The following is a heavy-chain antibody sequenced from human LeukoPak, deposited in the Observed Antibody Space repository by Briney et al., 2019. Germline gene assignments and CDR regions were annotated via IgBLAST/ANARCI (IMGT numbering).Heavy chain of an antibody. J-gene: IGHJ6*02. D-gene: IGHD6-13*01. CDR3: ARDVAAAGTFFAGMDV. Sequence: PGGSLRLSCAASGFTFSGSAMSWVRQAPGEGLEWVSLISYSGANSYYTDSVRGRFTISRDNSKNTLYLQMNSLRAEDTAVYYCARDVAAAGTFFAGMDVWGRGTTVTVSS. CDR2: ISYSGANS. CDR1: GFTFSGSA. V-gene: IGHV3-23*01.